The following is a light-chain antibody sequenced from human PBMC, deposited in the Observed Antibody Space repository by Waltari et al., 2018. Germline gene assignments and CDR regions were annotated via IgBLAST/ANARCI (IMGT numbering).Light chain of an antibody. Sequence: SSDLTQDPAVSVALGQTVRITCQGDSLRRYSASWYQQRPGHAPILVLYGQNDRPSGIPDRFSGSTSGNTASLTITGAQAEDEADYYCHSRDTSSTRFFGGGTRLTV. CDR3: HSRDTSSTRF. CDR2: GQN. V-gene: IGLV3-19*01. CDR1: SLRRYS. J-gene: IGLJ2*01.